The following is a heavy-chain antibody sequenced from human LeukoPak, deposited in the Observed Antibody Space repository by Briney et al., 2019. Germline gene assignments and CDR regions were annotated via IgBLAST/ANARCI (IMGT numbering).Heavy chain of an antibody. Sequence: GASVKVSCKVSGYTLTELSMHWVRQAPGQGLEWMGGIIPIFGTANYAQKFQGRVTITADKSTSTAYMELSSLRSEDTAVYYCARVGGWNYGNYYYYYYMDVWGKGTTVTVSS. CDR3: ARVGGWNYGNYYYYYYMDV. J-gene: IGHJ6*03. CDR2: IIPIFGTA. D-gene: IGHD1-7*01. V-gene: IGHV1-69*06. CDR1: GYTLTELS.